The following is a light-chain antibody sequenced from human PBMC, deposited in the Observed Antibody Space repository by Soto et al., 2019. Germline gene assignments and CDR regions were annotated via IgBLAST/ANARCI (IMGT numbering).Light chain of an antibody. CDR3: QHYNSYSEA. Sequence: ITMTQSPSTLSGSVGDKVTITCRASQSINTYLNWYQQKPGKAPKLLIYKASTLKSGVPSRFSGSGSGTEFTLTISSLQPDDFATYYCQHYNSYSEAFGQGTKV. CDR1: QSINTY. V-gene: IGKV1-5*03. CDR2: KAS. J-gene: IGKJ1*01.